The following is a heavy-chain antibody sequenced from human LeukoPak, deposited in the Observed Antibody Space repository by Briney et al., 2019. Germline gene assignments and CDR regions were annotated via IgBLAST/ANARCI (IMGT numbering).Heavy chain of an antibody. CDR1: GFSFRSYS. Sequence: GGSLRLSCAASGFSFRSYSMNWVRQAPGKGLEWISYISSASFTIYYADSVKGRFTISRDNAKNSLYLQMNSLRAEDTAVYYCAELGIAMIGGVWGKGTTVTISS. CDR3: AELGIAMIGGV. V-gene: IGHV3-48*04. J-gene: IGHJ6*04. CDR2: ISSASFTI. D-gene: IGHD3-10*02.